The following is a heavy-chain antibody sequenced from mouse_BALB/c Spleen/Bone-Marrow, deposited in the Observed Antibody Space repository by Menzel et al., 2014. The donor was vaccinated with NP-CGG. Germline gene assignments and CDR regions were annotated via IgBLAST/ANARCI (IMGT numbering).Heavy chain of an antibody. D-gene: IGHD2-4*01. J-gene: IGHJ3*01. CDR3: TRRGDYASFGY. Sequence: EARVVESGGGLVQPGESLKLSCESNEYEFPSHDMSWVRKTPEKRLELVAAINSDGGSTYYPDTMERRFIISRDTTTKTLYLQMGRLRSEATALYCSTRRGDYASFGYWSQGTQVTVSA. CDR1: EYEFPSHD. CDR2: INSDGGST. V-gene: IGHV5-2*01.